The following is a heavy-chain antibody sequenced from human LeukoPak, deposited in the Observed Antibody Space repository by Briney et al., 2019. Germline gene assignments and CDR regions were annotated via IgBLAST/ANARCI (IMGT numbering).Heavy chain of an antibody. CDR3: AKRARRMVSSSWYPDY. D-gene: IGHD6-13*01. Sequence: PGGSLRLSCEASGFTFSNAWMSWVRQPPGKGLEWVGRINIKRDGGTSDYAAPVNGRFTISRDDSKNTVYLQMNSLKTDDTAVYYCAKRARRMVSSSWYPDYWGQGTLVTVSS. J-gene: IGHJ4*02. V-gene: IGHV3-15*01. CDR2: INIKRDGGTS. CDR1: GFTFSNAW.